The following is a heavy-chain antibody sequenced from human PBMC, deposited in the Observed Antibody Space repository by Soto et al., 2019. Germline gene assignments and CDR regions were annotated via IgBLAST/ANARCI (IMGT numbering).Heavy chain of an antibody. CDR3: AKGDCSSTSCPYSYYYGMDV. V-gene: IGHV3-23*01. D-gene: IGHD2-2*01. CDR2: ISGSGGST. CDR1: GFTFSSYA. J-gene: IGHJ6*02. Sequence: GGSLRLSCAASGFTFSSYAMSWVRQAPGKGLEWVSAISGSGGSTYHADSVKGRFTISRDNSKNTLYLQMNSLRAEDTAVYYCAKGDCSSTSCPYSYYYGMDVWGQGTTVTVSS.